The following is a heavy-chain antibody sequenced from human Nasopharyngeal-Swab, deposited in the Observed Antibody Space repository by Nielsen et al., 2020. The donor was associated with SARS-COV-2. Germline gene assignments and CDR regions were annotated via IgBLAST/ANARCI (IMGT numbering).Heavy chain of an antibody. J-gene: IGHJ4*02. V-gene: IGHV3-23*01. Sequence: GGSLRLSCTASGFTFSSYAMSWVCQAPGKGLEWVSEISGSGGSTYYAESVKGRFTISRDNSKNTLYLQMSSLRAEDTAIYYCAKDLGVESPLWFDYWGQGTLVTASS. CDR3: AKDLGVESPLWFDY. CDR2: ISGSGGST. D-gene: IGHD4-23*01. CDR1: GFTFSSYA.